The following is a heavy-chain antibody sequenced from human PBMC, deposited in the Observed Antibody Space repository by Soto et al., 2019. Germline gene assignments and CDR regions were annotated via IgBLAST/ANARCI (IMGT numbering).Heavy chain of an antibody. CDR3: ASDTAMATTPHY. Sequence: QVQLVQSGAEVKKPGSSVKVSCKASGGTFSSYAISWVRQAPGQGLEWMGGILPIFGTANYAQKFQGRVTITADESTRTAYMELSSLRSEDTAVYYCASDTAMATTPHYWGQGTLVTVSS. D-gene: IGHD5-18*01. CDR2: ILPIFGTA. V-gene: IGHV1-69*12. J-gene: IGHJ4*02. CDR1: GGTFSSYA.